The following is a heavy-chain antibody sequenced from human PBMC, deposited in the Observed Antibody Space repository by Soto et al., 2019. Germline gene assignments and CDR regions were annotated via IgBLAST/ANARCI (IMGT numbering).Heavy chain of an antibody. V-gene: IGHV3-21*01. Sequence: GGSLRLSCAASGFTFSSYSMNWVRQAPGKGLEWVSSISSSSSYIYYADSVKGRFTISRDNAKNSVYLQMNSLRAEDTAVYYCARDLRRFGELLGENYYYYGMDVWGQGTTVTVSS. J-gene: IGHJ6*02. CDR2: ISSSSSYI. D-gene: IGHD3-10*01. CDR3: ARDLRRFGELLGENYYYYGMDV. CDR1: GFTFSSYS.